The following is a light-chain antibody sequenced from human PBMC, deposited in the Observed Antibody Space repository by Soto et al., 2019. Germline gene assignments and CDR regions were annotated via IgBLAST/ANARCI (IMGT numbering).Light chain of an antibody. Sequence: EIVLTQSPGTLSLSPGERATLSCGASQSVSNSYLVWYQQKPGQAPMLLIYGASSRATGIPDRFSGSGSGTDFTHTISRLEPEDFAVYYCQQYGSLPYTFGQGTKLEIK. J-gene: IGKJ2*01. CDR2: GAS. CDR3: QQYGSLPYT. V-gene: IGKV3-20*01. CDR1: QSVSNSY.